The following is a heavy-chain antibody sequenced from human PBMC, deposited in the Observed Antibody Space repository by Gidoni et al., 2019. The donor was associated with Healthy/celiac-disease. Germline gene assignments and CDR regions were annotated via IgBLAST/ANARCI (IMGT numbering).Heavy chain of an antibody. Sequence: EVQLLESGGGLVQPGGSLRLSCAASGFTFSSYAMSWARQAPGKGLEWVSAISGSGGSTYYADSVKGRFTISRDNSKNTLYLQMNSLRAEDTAVYYCAKRGSWGAYYYDSSGYSYYFDYWGQGTLVTVSS. J-gene: IGHJ4*02. CDR1: GFTFSSYA. V-gene: IGHV3-23*01. CDR3: AKRGSWGAYYYDSSGYSYYFDY. CDR2: ISGSGGST. D-gene: IGHD3-22*01.